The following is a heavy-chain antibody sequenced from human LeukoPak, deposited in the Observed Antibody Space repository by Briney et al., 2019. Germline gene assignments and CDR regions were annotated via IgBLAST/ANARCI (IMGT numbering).Heavy chain of an antibody. CDR3: AKVVGATWHYFDY. CDR2: IKNKTNGGTT. V-gene: IGHV3-15*01. Sequence: GGSLRLSCAASGFTFSSAWMTWVRQAPGKGLEWVGHIKNKTNGGTTDYAAPVKGRFIISRDDSKNTLYLQMNSLRAEDTAVYYCAKVVGATWHYFDYWGQGTLVTVSS. CDR1: GFTFSSAW. D-gene: IGHD1-26*01. J-gene: IGHJ4*02.